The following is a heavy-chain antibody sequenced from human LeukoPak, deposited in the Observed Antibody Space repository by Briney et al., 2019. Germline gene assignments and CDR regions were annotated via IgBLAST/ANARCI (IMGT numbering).Heavy chain of an antibody. D-gene: IGHD2-2*01. V-gene: IGHV1-18*04. Sequence: ASVKVSCKASGYTFTSYGISWVRQAPGQGLEWMGWISAYNGNKNYAQKLQGRVTMTTDTSTSTAYMELRSLRSDDTAVYYCARDLKHTPYCSSTSCYGFYFDYWGQGTLVTVSS. CDR2: ISAYNGNK. CDR3: ARDLKHTPYCSSTSCYGFYFDY. CDR1: GYTFTSYG. J-gene: IGHJ4*02.